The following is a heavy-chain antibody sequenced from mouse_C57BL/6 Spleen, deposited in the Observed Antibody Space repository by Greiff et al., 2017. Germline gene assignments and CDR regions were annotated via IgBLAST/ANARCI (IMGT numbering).Heavy chain of an antibody. Sequence: QVQLKQSGAELARPGASVKMSCKASGYTFTSYTMHWVKQRPGQGLEWIGYINPSSGYTKYNQKFKDKATLTADKSSSTAYMQLGSLTSEDSAVYYCATTTVVPSWFAYWGQGTLVTVSA. CDR3: ATTTVVPSWFAY. V-gene: IGHV1-4*01. D-gene: IGHD1-1*01. CDR1: GYTFTSYT. CDR2: INPSSGYT. J-gene: IGHJ3*01.